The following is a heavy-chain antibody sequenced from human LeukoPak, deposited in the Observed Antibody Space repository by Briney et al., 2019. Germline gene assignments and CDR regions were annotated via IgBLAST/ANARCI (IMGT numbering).Heavy chain of an antibody. CDR1: GFSFDDYA. D-gene: IGHD1-26*01. Sequence: TGGSLRLSCAASGFSFDDYAMHWVRQAPGKGLEWVSGISWNSGSIGYAHSVKGRFTISRDNAKNSLYLQMNSLRAEDTALYYCAKDISRYSGSYYFDYWGQGTLVTVAP. V-gene: IGHV3-9*01. CDR3: AKDISRYSGSYYFDY. CDR2: ISWNSGSI. J-gene: IGHJ4*02.